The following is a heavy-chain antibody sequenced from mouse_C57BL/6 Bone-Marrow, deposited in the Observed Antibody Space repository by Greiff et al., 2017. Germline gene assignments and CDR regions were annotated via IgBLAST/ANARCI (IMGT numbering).Heavy chain of an antibody. CDR3: ARGYYDYDEYWYFDV. Sequence: VQLQQSGAELVKPGASVKLSCKASGYTFTSYWMQWVKQRPGQGLEWIGEIDPSDSYTNYNQKFKGKATLTVDPSSSTAYMQLSSLTSEDSAVYYCARGYYDYDEYWYFDVWGTGTTVTVSS. J-gene: IGHJ1*03. CDR2: IDPSDSYT. D-gene: IGHD2-4*01. V-gene: IGHV1-50*01. CDR1: GYTFTSYW.